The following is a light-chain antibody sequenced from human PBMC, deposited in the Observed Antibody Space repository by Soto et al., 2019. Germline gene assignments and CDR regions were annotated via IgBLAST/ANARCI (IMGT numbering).Light chain of an antibody. V-gene: IGKV1-5*01. CDR3: QQSETFSGT. CDR2: DAS. Sequence: RMPKTHSTLSASVGDTVTVTCRASQSVSGWLAWYQQKPGEAPKLLIYDASALPRGVPSRFSGSGSGTKFTLTLASLQPDDFATYYCQQSETFSGTFGPGTKVDI. J-gene: IGKJ1*01. CDR1: QSVSGW.